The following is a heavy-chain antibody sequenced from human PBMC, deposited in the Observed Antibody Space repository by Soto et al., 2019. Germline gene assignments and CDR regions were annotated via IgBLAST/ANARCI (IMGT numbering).Heavy chain of an antibody. CDR2: IYYSGST. J-gene: IGHJ4*02. CDR3: ARHKRISMVRVLNYAHCFDY. CDR1: GGSISSYY. V-gene: IGHV4-59*08. Sequence: SETLSLTCTVSGGSISSYYWSWIRQPPGKGLEWIGYIYYSGSTNYNPSLKSRVTISVDTSKNQFSLKLSSVTAADTAVYYCARHKRISMVRVLNYAHCFDYWGQGTLVTVSS. D-gene: IGHD3-10*01.